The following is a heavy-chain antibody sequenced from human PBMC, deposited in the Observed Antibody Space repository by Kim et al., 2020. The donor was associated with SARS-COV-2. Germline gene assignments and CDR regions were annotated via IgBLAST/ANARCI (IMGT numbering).Heavy chain of an antibody. CDR3: ARQKTAAFDY. Sequence: SETLSLTCTVSGGSISSGSYYWSWIRQPAGKGLEWIGRIYTSGSTNYNPSLKSRVTISVDTSKNQFSLKLSSVTAADTAVYYCARQKTAAFDYWGQGTLVTVSS. V-gene: IGHV4-61*02. J-gene: IGHJ4*02. D-gene: IGHD6-13*01. CDR2: IYTSGST. CDR1: GGSISSGSYY.